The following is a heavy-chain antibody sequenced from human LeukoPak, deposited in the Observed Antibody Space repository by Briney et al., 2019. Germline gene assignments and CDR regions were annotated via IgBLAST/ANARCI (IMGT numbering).Heavy chain of an antibody. V-gene: IGHV5-51*01. D-gene: IGHD2-21*02. CDR2: IYPGDYET. J-gene: IGHJ4*02. CDR1: GYSFSNYW. CDR3: AIPPGYCGNDCSFDH. Sequence: GESLKIFCESSGYSFSNYWISWVRQMPGPGLEWLGIIYPGDYETRYSPSFQGLVTISVDKSISTAYLQWSSLKASDSAMYYCAIPPGYCGNDCSFDHWGQGTLVTVSS.